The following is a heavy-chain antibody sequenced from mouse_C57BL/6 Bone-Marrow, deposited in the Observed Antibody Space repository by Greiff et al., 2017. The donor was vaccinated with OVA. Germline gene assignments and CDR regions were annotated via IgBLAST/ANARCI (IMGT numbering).Heavy chain of an antibody. Sequence: VKLQESGTVLARPGASVKMSCKTSGYTFTSYWMHWVKQRPGQGLEWIGYINPSSGYTKYNQKFKDKATLTADKSSSTAYMQLSSLTYEDSAVYYCARRGDYGRYAMDYWGQGTSVTVSS. CDR2: INPSSGYT. CDR1: GYTFTSYW. J-gene: IGHJ4*01. D-gene: IGHD1-1*01. V-gene: IGHV1-7*01. CDR3: ARRGDYGRYAMDY.